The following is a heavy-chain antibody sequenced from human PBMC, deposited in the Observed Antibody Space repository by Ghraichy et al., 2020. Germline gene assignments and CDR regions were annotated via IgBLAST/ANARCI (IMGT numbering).Heavy chain of an antibody. CDR1: GFTFSSYA. Sequence: GGSLRLSCAASGFTFSSYAMSWVRQAPGKGLEWVSGIINNGGGTYYADSVKGRFAISRDNSKNTLYLQVNSLRAEDTAVYYCAKERSTVGVPIFDSWGQGTLVTVSS. CDR2: IINNGGGT. D-gene: IGHD1-26*01. J-gene: IGHJ4*02. V-gene: IGHV3-23*01. CDR3: AKERSTVGVPIFDS.